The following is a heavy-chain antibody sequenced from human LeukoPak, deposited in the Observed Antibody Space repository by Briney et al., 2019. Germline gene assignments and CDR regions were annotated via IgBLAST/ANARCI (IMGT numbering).Heavy chain of an antibody. CDR2: IKHGGSET. V-gene: IGHV3-7*01. CDR3: ASPRYEYWSGYYSD. J-gene: IGHJ4*02. CDR1: GSTFTKFW. D-gene: IGHD3-3*01. Sequence: GGSLRLSCTASGSTFTKFWMSWVRQAPGKGLEWVADIKHGGSETYYVDSVKGRFTISRDDAQKSLYLQMNSLRAEDTAVYYCASPRYEYWSGYYSDWGRGTLVTVSS.